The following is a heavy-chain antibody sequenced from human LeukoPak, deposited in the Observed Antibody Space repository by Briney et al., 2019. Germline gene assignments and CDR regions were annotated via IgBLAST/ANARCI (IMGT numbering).Heavy chain of an antibody. CDR1: GFTFDDYA. CDR2: ISWNSGSI. J-gene: IGHJ4*02. CDR3: AKGXYSSSWSDFDY. V-gene: IGHV3-9*01. D-gene: IGHD6-13*01. Sequence: PGGSLRLSCAASGFTFDDYAMHWVRQAPGKGLEWVSGISWNSGSIDYADSVKGRFSISRDNAKNSLYLQINSLRPEDTALYYCAKGXYSSSWSDFDYWGQGTLVTVSS.